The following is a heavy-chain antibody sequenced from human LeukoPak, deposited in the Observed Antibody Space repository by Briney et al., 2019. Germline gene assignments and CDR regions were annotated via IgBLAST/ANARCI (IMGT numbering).Heavy chain of an antibody. Sequence: SQTLSLTCTVSGGSISSGGYYWSWIRQHPGKGLEWIGYSYYSGSTYYNPSLKSRVTISVDTSKNQFSLKLSSVTAADTAVYYCASWYYYDSSGRPGGYGMDVWGQGTTVTVSS. J-gene: IGHJ6*02. D-gene: IGHD3-22*01. CDR2: SYYSGST. V-gene: IGHV4-31*03. CDR1: GGSISSGGYY. CDR3: ASWYYYDSSGRPGGYGMDV.